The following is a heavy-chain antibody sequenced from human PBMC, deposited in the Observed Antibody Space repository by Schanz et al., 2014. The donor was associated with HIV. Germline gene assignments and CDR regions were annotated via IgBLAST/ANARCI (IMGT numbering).Heavy chain of an antibody. CDR3: AKDTTAAGRGYFQH. CDR1: GFTFSRYW. D-gene: IGHD6-13*01. V-gene: IGHV3-7*01. CDR2: IKQDGGEK. Sequence: EVHLVESGGVVVQPGGSLRLSCAASGFTFSRYWMSWVRQAPGKGLEWVANIKQDGGEKHYVASVKGRFTISRDNVKNSLYLQMSSLRAEDTAVYYCAKDTTAAGRGYFQHWGQGTLVTVSS. J-gene: IGHJ1*01.